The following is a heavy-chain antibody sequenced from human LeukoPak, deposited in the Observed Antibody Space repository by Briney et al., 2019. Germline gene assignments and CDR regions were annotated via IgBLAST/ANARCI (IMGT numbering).Heavy chain of an antibody. CDR3: ASSSGGFNWFDP. CDR1: GFTFSRYW. V-gene: IGHV3-74*01. J-gene: IGHJ5*02. D-gene: IGHD3-22*01. Sequence: GGSLRLSCAASGFTFSRYWMHWVRQAPGKGLVWVSRINSDGSSTNYADSVKGRFTISSDNAKNTLYLQMNSLRVEDTAVYYCASSSGGFNWFDPWGQGTLVTVSS. CDR2: INSDGSST.